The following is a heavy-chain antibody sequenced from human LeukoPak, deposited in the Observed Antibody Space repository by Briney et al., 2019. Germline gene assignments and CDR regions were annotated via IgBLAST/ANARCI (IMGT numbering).Heavy chain of an antibody. J-gene: IGHJ4*02. CDR2: INHSGST. CDR3: NYGDGGYFDY. CDR1: GGSFRGYY. D-gene: IGHD4-17*01. Sequence: SETLSLTCAGYGGSFRGYYWSWIRQPPGKGLEWIGEINHSGSTNYNPSLKSRVTISVDTSKNQFSLKLSSVTVADTAVYYCNYGDGGYFDYWGQGTLVTVSS. V-gene: IGHV4-34*01.